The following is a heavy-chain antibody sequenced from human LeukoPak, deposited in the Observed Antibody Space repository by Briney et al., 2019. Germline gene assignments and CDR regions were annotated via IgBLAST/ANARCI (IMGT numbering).Heavy chain of an antibody. CDR1: GFSFNSYW. Sequence: GGSLRLPYVASGFSFNSYWMSWVRQAPGKGLEWVANIKQDGSEKSYVGSVKGRFTISRDNAKNSLYLQMNSLRAADTAIYFCANGAWTLDLWGRGTLVSVSS. CDR3: ANGAWTLDL. CDR2: IKQDGSEK. V-gene: IGHV3-7*01. D-gene: IGHD1-1*01. J-gene: IGHJ2*01.